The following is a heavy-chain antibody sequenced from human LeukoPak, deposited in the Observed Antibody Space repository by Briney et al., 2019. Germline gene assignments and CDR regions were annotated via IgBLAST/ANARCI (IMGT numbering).Heavy chain of an antibody. CDR1: GFTFSSYSMN. J-gene: IGHJ5*02. CDR3: AVLLWFGAAGGGS. CDR2: IYYSEST. Sequence: GSLRLSCAASGFTFSSYSMNWVRQPPGKGLEWIGTIYYSESTYYNSSLKGRVTISADTSKNQFSLKLSSLTAADTAVYYCAVLLWFGAAGGGSWGQGALVTVSS. V-gene: IGHV4-59*04. D-gene: IGHD3-10*01.